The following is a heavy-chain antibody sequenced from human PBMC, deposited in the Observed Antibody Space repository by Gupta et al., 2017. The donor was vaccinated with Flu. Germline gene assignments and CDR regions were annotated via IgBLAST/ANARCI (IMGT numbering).Heavy chain of an antibody. D-gene: IGHD4-23*01. CDR1: GYRFIDDY. CDR2: VDPKDGES. CDR3: ATLGDDSDGDLILGKFDF. Sequence: EVQVVQSGAAVKKPGSTVKISCKISGYRFIDDYMHWIKVAPGKGLEWVGLVDPKDGESIYAEKFQDRVLITADTSRDTAYMELSSLKFEDTAVYYCATLGDDSDGDLILGKFDFWGQGTPVTVSS. V-gene: IGHV1-69-2*01. J-gene: IGHJ4*02.